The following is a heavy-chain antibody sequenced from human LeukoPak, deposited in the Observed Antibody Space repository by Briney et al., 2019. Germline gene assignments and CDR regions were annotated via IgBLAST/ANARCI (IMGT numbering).Heavy chain of an antibody. V-gene: IGHV4-39*07. J-gene: IGHJ5*02. D-gene: IGHD2-8*01. CDR1: GGSISSSDYY. CDR3: ARENYCTNGVCWALDP. CDR2: IYYTGST. Sequence: SETLSLTCTVSGGSISSSDYYRGWIRQPPGKGLEWIGNIYYTGSTSYNSSLKSRVTISVDTSKNQFSLQLSSVTAADTAVYYCARENYCTNGVCWALDPWGQGTLVTVSS.